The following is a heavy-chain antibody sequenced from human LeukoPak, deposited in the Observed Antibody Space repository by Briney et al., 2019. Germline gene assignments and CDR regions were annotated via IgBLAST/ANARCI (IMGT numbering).Heavy chain of an antibody. D-gene: IGHD6-13*01. Sequence: GASVKVSCKASGYTFTSYGINWVRQAPGQGLEWMGWISAYNGNINYAQMLQGRVTMTTDTSTSTAYMDLRSLRSDDTAVYYCARDRGTYSSSWYYYYYGMDVWGQGTTVTVSS. CDR3: ARDRGTYSSSWYYYYYGMDV. CDR2: ISAYNGNI. J-gene: IGHJ6*02. CDR1: GYTFTSYG. V-gene: IGHV1-18*01.